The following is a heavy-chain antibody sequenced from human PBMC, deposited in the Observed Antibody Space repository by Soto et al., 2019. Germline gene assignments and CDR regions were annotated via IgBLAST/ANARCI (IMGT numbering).Heavy chain of an antibody. CDR1: SVSISSSNW. CDR2: IYHSGST. CDR3: ARKFKASTFAY. V-gene: IGHV4-4*02. J-gene: IGHJ4*02. D-gene: IGHD4-4*01. Sequence: XETLSLTAAVSSVSISSSNWWSWVRQPPGNGLEWIGEIYHSGSTNCNPSLKSRVTISVDKSKNQFSMKLSSVTAADTAVYYCARKFKASTFAYWGQGTLVTVSS.